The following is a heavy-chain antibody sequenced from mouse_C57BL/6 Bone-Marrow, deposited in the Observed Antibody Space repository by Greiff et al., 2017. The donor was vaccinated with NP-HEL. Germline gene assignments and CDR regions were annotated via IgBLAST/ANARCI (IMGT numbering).Heavy chain of an antibody. Sequence: EVHLVESGGDLVKPGGSLKLSCAASGFTFSSYGMSWVRQTPDKRLEWVATISSGGSYTYYPDSVKGRFTISRDNAKNTLYLQMSSLKSEDTAMYYCARQGTGKGYFDYWGQGTTLTVSS. CDR3: ARQGTGKGYFDY. J-gene: IGHJ2*01. V-gene: IGHV5-6*01. CDR2: ISSGGSYT. D-gene: IGHD4-1*01. CDR1: GFTFSSYG.